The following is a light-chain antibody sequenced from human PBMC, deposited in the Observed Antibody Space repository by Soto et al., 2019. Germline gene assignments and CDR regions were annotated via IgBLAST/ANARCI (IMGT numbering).Light chain of an antibody. Sequence: EIVLTQSPGTLSLSPGERATLSCRASQSVSSSYLAWYQQKPGQAPRLLIYGASTRATGIPDRFSGSGSGTVLTLSSRRLEPEDFAVYYCQHFGSAPWTFGQGTKVEIK. J-gene: IGKJ1*01. CDR3: QHFGSAPWT. V-gene: IGKV3-20*01. CDR2: GAS. CDR1: QSVSSSY.